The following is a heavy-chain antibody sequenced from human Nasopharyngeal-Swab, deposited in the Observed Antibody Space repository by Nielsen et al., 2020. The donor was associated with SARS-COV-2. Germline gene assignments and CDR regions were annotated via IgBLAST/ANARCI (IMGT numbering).Heavy chain of an antibody. CDR2: ISSSSSYI. D-gene: IGHD2-2*01. Sequence: GESLKISCAASGFTFSSYSMNWVRQAPGKGREWVSSISSSSSYIYYADSVKGRFTISRDNAKNSLYLQMNSLRAEDTAVYYCAKSECSSTSCYVDYYYYYMDVWGKGTTVTVSS. CDR3: AKSECSSTSCYVDYYYYYMDV. V-gene: IGHV3-21*01. J-gene: IGHJ6*03. CDR1: GFTFSSYS.